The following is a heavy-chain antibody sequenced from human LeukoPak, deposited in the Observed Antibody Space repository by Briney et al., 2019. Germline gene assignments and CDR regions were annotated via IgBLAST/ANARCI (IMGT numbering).Heavy chain of an antibody. D-gene: IGHD3-22*01. CDR1: GITFSSYT. Sequence: GGSLRLSCAASGITFSSYTMNWVRQAPGKGLEWVSAISGSGGSTYYADSVKGRFTISRDNSKNTLYLQMNSLRAEDTAVYYCAKDDNDSSGYYYPDAFDIWGQGTMVTVSS. CDR2: ISGSGGST. V-gene: IGHV3-23*01. CDR3: AKDDNDSSGYYYPDAFDI. J-gene: IGHJ3*02.